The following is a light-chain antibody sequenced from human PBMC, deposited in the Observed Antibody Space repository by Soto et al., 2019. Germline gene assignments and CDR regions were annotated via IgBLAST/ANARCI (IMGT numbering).Light chain of an antibody. CDR3: QQYGGSPYT. Sequence: EIVLTQSPGTLSLSPGEIATLSCRASQSVRSNYLAWYQQKPGQAPRLLIYGASSRATGIPERFSGTGSGTDFTLTISRLEPEDFAVYYCQQYGGSPYTFGQGTKLEIK. V-gene: IGKV3-20*01. CDR1: QSVRSNY. CDR2: GAS. J-gene: IGKJ2*01.